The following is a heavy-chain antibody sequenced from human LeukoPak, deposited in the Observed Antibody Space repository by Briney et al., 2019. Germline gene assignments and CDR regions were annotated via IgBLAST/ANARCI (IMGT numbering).Heavy chain of an antibody. Sequence: PGGSLRLSCATSGFTFSDHALHWVRQAPGKGLEWVSGISGSGGSTYYADSVKGRFTISRDNSKNTLYLQMNSLRAGDTAVYYCAKAMGATLFDYWGQGTLVTVSS. J-gene: IGHJ4*02. V-gene: IGHV3-23*01. CDR2: ISGSGGST. CDR3: AKAMGATLFDY. CDR1: GFTFSDHA. D-gene: IGHD1-26*01.